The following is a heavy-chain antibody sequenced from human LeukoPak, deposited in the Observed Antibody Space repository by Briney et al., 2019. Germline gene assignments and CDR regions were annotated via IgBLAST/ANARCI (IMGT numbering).Heavy chain of an antibody. V-gene: IGHV4-34*01. CDR3: ARGPSLYESSCFHFDY. D-gene: IGHD3-22*01. CDR2: INHSGST. CDR1: GGSFSGYY. J-gene: IGHJ4*02. Sequence: SETLSLTCAVYGGSFSGYYWSWIRQPPGKGLEWIGEINHSGSTNYNPSRKIRVTTSVDTSKNQFSLKLSSVTAADTAVYYCARGPSLYESSCFHFDYWGQGTLVTASS.